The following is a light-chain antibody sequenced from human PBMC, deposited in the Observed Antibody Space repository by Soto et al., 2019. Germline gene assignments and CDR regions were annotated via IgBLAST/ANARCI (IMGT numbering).Light chain of an antibody. Sequence: DIQMTQSPSSLSASVGDRVTITCQASQDISNYLNWYQQKPGKAPKLLIYDASNLETGVPSRFSGSGSGTEFTLTISCLQSEDFATYYCQQYYSYPRTFGQGTKVDIK. J-gene: IGKJ1*01. V-gene: IGKV1-33*01. CDR1: QDISNY. CDR3: QQYYSYPRT. CDR2: DAS.